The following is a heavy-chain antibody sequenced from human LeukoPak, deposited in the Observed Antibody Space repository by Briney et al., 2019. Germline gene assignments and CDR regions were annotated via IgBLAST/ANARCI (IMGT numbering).Heavy chain of an antibody. D-gene: IGHD2-8*01. J-gene: IGHJ6*02. CDR3: ARDRYCTNGVCYKGMDV. V-gene: IGHV1-2*02. CDR1: GYTFTGYY. CDR2: INPNSGGT. Sequence: ASVKVSCKASGYTFTGYYMHWVRQAPGQGLEWMGWINPNSGGTNYAQKLQGRVTMTRDTSISTAYMELSRLRSDDTAVYYCARDRYCTNGVCYKGMDVWGQGTTVTVSS.